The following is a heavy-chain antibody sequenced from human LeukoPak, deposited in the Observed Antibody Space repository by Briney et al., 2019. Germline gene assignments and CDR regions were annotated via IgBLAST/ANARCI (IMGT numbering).Heavy chain of an antibody. CDR2: ISSSGSTI. V-gene: IGHV3-11*01. Sequence: GGSLRLTCAASGFTFSDYYMRWIRQAPGKGLEWVSYISSSGSTIYYADSAKGRFTISRDNAKNSLYLQMNSLRAEDTPMYYCARSGYYYDSSGHYLDYWGQGTLVTVSS. CDR1: GFTFSDYY. CDR3: ARSGYYYDSSGHYLDY. D-gene: IGHD3-22*01. J-gene: IGHJ4*02.